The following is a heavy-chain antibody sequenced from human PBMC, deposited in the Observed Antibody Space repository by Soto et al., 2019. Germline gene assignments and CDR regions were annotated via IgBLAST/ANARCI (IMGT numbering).Heavy chain of an antibody. CDR1: GGTFSSYA. J-gene: IGHJ6*02. D-gene: IGHD3-16*02. CDR3: ARGSMITCGRVIVKSMDV. V-gene: IGHV1-69*06. CDR2: IIPIFGTA. Sequence: SVKVSCKASGGTFSSYAISWVRQAPGQGLEWMGGIIPIFGTANYAQKFQGRVTITADKSTSTAYMELSSLRSEDTAVYYCARGSMITCGRVIVKSMDVCGQGTTVTVSS.